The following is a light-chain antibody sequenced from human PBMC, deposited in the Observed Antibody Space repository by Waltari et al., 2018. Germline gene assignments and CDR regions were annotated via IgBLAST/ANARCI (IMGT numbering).Light chain of an antibody. J-gene: IGKJ4*02. CDR1: KTSSGSC. Sequence: EIVLTQSSRALSLSPVERAARSCRTGKTSSGSCFTWYQQKPGQAPRLVIYGASIRATAIPDRFSGSGSGTDFTLTISRLEPEDFAVYYCQHYDGLSVTFGGGTKVEIK. V-gene: IGKV3-20*01. CDR3: QHYDGLSVT. CDR2: GAS.